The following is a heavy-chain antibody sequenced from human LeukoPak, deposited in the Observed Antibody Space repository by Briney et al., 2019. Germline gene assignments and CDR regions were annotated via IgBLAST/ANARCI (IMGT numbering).Heavy chain of an antibody. D-gene: IGHD6-19*01. CDR2: ISPYNGNT. Sequence: ASVKVSCKASGYGFTSVGITWVRQAPGQGLEWMGWISPYNGNTRYVQNFQGRVTMTTDTSTSTAYMELRSLRFDDTAVYYCSRAGSGIGWYFDYWGQGTLVTVSS. V-gene: IGHV1-18*01. CDR3: SRAGSGIGWYFDY. CDR1: GYGFTSVG. J-gene: IGHJ4*02.